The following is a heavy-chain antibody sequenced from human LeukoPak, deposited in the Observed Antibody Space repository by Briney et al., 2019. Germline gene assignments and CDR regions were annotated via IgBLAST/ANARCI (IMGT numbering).Heavy chain of an antibody. D-gene: IGHD3-9*01. CDR2: ISGSGGST. V-gene: IGHV3-23*01. CDR3: AKYDILTGSPPFDP. CDR1: GFTFSSYA. Sequence: GGPLRLSCAASGFTFSSYAMSWVRQAPGKGLEWVSAISGSGGSTYYADSVKGRFTISRDNSKNTLYLQMNSLRAEDTAVYSCAKYDILTGSPPFDPWGQGTLVTVSS. J-gene: IGHJ5*02.